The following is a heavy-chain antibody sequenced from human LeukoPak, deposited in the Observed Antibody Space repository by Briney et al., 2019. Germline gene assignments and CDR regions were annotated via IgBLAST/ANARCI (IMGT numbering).Heavy chain of an antibody. J-gene: IGHJ4*02. CDR1: GFTFSSYS. V-gene: IGHV3-21*01. CDR2: ISSNSSYI. CDR3: ARGMIHREVTCSSTSCYWEYYFDY. D-gene: IGHD2-2*01. Sequence: GGSLRLSCAASGFTFSSYSMNWVRQAPGKGLEWVSFISSNSSYIYYADSVKGRFTVSRDNAKNSLYLQMNSLRAEDTAVYYCARGMIHREVTCSSTSCYWEYYFDYWGQGTMVTVSS.